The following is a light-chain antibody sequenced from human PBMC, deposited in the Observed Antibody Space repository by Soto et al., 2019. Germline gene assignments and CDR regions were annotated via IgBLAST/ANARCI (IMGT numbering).Light chain of an antibody. V-gene: IGLV2-14*01. Sequence: QSALTQPASVSGSPGQSITISCTGTSSDVGGYNYVSWYQHLPGKAPKPVIYEVSNRPSGFSSRFSGSKSGNTASLTISGLQAKHEANYYTTSNPVSITHNVFGNRTKHTDL. CDR1: SSDVGGYNY. CDR2: EVS. CDR3: TSNPVSITHNV. J-gene: IGLJ1*01.